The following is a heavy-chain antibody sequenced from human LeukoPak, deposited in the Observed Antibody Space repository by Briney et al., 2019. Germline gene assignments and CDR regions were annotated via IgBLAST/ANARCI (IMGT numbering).Heavy chain of an antibody. CDR3: ARTGYYYGSGCHNWFDP. J-gene: IGHJ5*02. CDR1: GYSFTSYW. Sequence: HGESLKISCKGSGYSFTSYWIGWVRQMPGKGLEWMGIIYPGDSDTRYSPSFQGQVTISADKSISTAYLQWSSLKASDTAMYYCARTGYYYGSGCHNWFDPWGQGTLVTVSS. V-gene: IGHV5-51*01. CDR2: IYPGDSDT. D-gene: IGHD3-10*01.